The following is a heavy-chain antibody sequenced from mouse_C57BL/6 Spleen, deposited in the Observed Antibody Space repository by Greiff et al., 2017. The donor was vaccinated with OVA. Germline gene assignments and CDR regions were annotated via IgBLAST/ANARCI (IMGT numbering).Heavy chain of an antibody. D-gene: IGHD1-1*01. J-gene: IGHJ2*01. CDR2: IYPGDGDT. CDR1: GYAFSSYW. Sequence: VQLQESGAELVKPGASVKISCKASGYAFSSYWMNWVKQRPGKGLEWIGQIYPGDGDTNYNGKFKGKATLTADKSSSTAYMQLSSLTSEDSAVYFCAREEDYYYGSDYWGQGTTLTVSS. CDR3: AREEDYYYGSDY. V-gene: IGHV1-80*01.